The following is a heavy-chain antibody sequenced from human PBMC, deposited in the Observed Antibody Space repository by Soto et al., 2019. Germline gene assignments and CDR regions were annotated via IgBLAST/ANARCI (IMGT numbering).Heavy chain of an antibody. J-gene: IGHJ2*01. D-gene: IGHD1-1*01. V-gene: IGHV4-31*04. CDR3: ARGRTFAGGGCGWYFDL. CDR1: DVPFSSGSYS. Sequence: QVRLQESGPGLVRPSQTLSLTCTVSDVPFSSGSYSWTWVRRAPGKALVWIGDLRLTGGTLYTPSLRGSICMAVAVSRNPFFLRLNSVSVAATAVYDCARGRTFAGGGCGWYFDLWGQGTLV. CDR2: LRLTGGT.